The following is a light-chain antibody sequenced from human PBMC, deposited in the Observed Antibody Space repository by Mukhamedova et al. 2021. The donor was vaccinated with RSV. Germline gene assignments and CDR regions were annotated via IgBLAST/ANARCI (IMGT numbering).Light chain of an antibody. J-gene: IGKJ3*01. Sequence: WYQRRVHGKAPKLLIYKASSLESGVPSRFSGSGSGTEFTLTISSLQPDDFATYYCQQYNSSPTFGPGTKVDIK. CDR3: QQYNSSPT. CDR2: KAS. V-gene: IGKV1-5*03.